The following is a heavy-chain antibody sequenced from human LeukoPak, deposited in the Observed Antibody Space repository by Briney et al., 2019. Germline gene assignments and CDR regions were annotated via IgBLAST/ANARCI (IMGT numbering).Heavy chain of an antibody. V-gene: IGHV1-8*01. CDR2: MNPNSGNT. D-gene: IGHD3-3*01. CDR1: GYTFTSYD. Sequence: ASVKVSCKASGYTFTSYDINWVRQATGQGLEWMGWMNPNSGNTGYAQKFQGRVTMTRNTSISTAYMELSSLRSEDTAVYYCARDQSDNLLEWSAGVYPWGQGTLVTVSS. CDR3: ARDQSDNLLEWSAGVYP. J-gene: IGHJ5*02.